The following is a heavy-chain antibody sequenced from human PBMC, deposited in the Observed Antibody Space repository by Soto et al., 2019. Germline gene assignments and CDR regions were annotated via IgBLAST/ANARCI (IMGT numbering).Heavy chain of an antibody. V-gene: IGHV3-23*01. CDR3: AKEGEHSRGWANFDY. CDR1: GFTFSSYA. D-gene: IGHD6-19*01. CDR2: ISGSGVST. J-gene: IGHJ4*02. Sequence: EVQLLESGGGLVQPGGSLRLSCAASGFTFSSYARSWVRQAPGKGLEWVSAISGSGVSTYYADSVKGRFTISRDNSKNTLYLQMNSRRAADTAVYYCAKEGEHSRGWANFDYWGQGTLVTVSS.